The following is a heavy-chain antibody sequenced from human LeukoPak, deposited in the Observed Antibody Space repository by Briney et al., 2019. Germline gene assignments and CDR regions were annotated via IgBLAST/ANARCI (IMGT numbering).Heavy chain of an antibody. Sequence: PSETLSLTCAVSGGSISNENWWGWVRQPPGKGLEWIGYIYYSGDTNYNPSLKGRVTISVDTSKNQVSLKLSSVTAADTAVYYCARDPSGYFNYWGQGTLVTVSS. J-gene: IGHJ4*02. CDR3: ARDPSGYFNY. CDR1: GGSISNENW. D-gene: IGHD3-22*01. V-gene: IGHV4-4*02. CDR2: IYYSGDT.